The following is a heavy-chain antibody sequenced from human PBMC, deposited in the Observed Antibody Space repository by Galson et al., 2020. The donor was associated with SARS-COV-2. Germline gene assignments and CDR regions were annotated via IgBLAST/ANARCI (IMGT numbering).Heavy chain of an antibody. D-gene: IGHD3-10*01. J-gene: IGHJ5*02. Sequence: SCAASGFTFSSYGMHWVRQAPGKGLEWVAVISYDGSNKYYADSVKGRFTISRDNSKNTLYLQMNSLRAEDTAVYYCAKDYVLLWFGEPPPGFDPWGQGTLVTVSS. CDR2: ISYDGSNK. CDR3: AKDYVLLWFGEPPPGFDP. V-gene: IGHV3-30*18. CDR1: GFTFSSYG.